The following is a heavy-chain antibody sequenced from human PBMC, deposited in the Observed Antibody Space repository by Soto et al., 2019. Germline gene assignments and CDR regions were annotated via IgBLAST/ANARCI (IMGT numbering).Heavy chain of an antibody. V-gene: IGHV1-18*01. D-gene: IGHD6-19*01. J-gene: IGHJ5*02. CDR3: ARDPPYSSGWYAGFDP. CDR2: ISAYNGNT. Sequence: QVQLVQSGAEVKKPGASVKVSCKASGYTFTSYGISWVRQAPGQGLEWMGWISAYNGNTNYAQKLQGRVTMTTDTITTXAYRELRSLRSDDTAVYYCARDPPYSSGWYAGFDPWGQGTLVTVSS. CDR1: GYTFTSYG.